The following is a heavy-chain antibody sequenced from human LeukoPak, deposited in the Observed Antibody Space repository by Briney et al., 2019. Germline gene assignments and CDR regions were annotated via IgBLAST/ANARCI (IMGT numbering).Heavy chain of an antibody. CDR3: AHNYDSSGYYHPPGFDY. J-gene: IGHJ4*02. V-gene: IGHV2-5*02. CDR1: GFSLSTSGVG. CDR2: IYWDDDK. D-gene: IGHD3-22*01. Sequence: SGPTLVKPTQTLTLTCTFSGFSLSTSGVGVGWIRQPPGKALEWLALIYWDDDKRYSPSLKSRLTITKDTSKNQVVLTMTNMDPVDTATYYCAHNYDSSGYYHPPGFDYWGQGTLVTVSS.